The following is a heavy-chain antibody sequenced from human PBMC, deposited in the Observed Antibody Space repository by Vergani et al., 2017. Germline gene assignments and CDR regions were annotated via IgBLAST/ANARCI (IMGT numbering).Heavy chain of an antibody. CDR1: GFTFSSYE. CDR3: ARADTGDPFDY. D-gene: IGHD7-27*01. J-gene: IGHJ4*02. CDR2: ISSSGSTI. V-gene: IGHV3-48*03. Sequence: EVQLVESGGGLVQPGGSLRLSCAASGFTFSSYEMNWVRQAPGKGLEWVSYISSSGSTIYYADSVKGRFTISRDNAKNSLYLQVNSLRAEDTAVYYCARADTGDPFDYWGQGTLVTVSS.